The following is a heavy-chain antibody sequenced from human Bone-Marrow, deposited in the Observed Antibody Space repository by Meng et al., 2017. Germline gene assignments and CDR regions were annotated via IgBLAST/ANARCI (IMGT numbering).Heavy chain of an antibody. J-gene: IGHJ6*01. CDR3: ARRETVTTSRYYYYYGMDV. V-gene: IGHV1-69*05. CDR2: IIPIFGTA. D-gene: IGHD4-17*01. Sequence: SVKVSCKASGGTFSSYAISWVRQAPGQGLEWMGGIIPIFGTANYAQKFQGRVTITTDESTSTAYMELSSLRSEDTAVYYCARRETVTTSRYYYYYGMDVWGQGTTVTGSS. CDR1: GGTFSSYA.